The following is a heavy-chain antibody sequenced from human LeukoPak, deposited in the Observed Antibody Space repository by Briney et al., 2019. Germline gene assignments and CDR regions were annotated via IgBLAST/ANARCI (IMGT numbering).Heavy chain of an antibody. CDR1: GFTFSSYS. Sequence: GGSLRLSCAASGFTFSSYSMNWVRQAPGKGLEGVSYISSSSSTIYYADSVKGRFTISRDNAKNSLYLQMNSLRAEDTAVYYCASHRWSGSHEYFQHWGQGTLVTVSS. CDR3: ASHRWSGSHEYFQH. D-gene: IGHD1-26*01. J-gene: IGHJ1*01. CDR2: ISSSSSTI. V-gene: IGHV3-48*01.